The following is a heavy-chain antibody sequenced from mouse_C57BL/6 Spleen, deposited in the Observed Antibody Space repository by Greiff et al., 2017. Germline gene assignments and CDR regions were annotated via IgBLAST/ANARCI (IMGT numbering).Heavy chain of an antibody. CDR2: IDPETGGT. CDR1: GYTFTDYE. J-gene: IGHJ4*01. D-gene: IGHD1-1*01. Sequence: QVQLKASGAELVRPGASVTLSCKASGYTFTDYEMHWVKQTPVHGLEWIGAIDPETGGTAYNQKFKGKAILTADKSSSTAYMELRSLTSEDSAVYYCTRFYYYGSSYAMDYWGQGTSVTVSS. CDR3: TRFYYYGSSYAMDY. V-gene: IGHV1-15*01.